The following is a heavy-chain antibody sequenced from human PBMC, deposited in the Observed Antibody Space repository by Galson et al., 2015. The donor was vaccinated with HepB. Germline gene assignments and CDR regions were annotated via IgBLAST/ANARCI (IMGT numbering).Heavy chain of an antibody. CDR2: IYPGDSVT. V-gene: IGHV5-51*01. J-gene: IGHJ4*02. CDR1: GYSFTSYW. Sequence: QSGAEVKKPGESLKISCKGSGYSFTSYWIGWVRQMPGKGLEWMGIIYPGDSVTRYSPSFQGQVTISADKSISTAYLQWSSLKASDTAMYYCARHSGYDSDPSGFDYWGQGTLVTVSS. D-gene: IGHD5-12*01. CDR3: ARHSGYDSDPSGFDY.